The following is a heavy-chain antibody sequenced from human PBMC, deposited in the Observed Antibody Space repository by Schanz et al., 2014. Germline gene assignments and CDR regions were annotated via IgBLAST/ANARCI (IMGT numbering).Heavy chain of an antibody. CDR1: GYTFTTYY. Sequence: QVQLVQSGAEVKKPGVSVKVSCKASGYTFTTYYIHWVRQAPGQGLEWMGIINPSGGSTSHAQKFQGRVTMTRDTSTSTVYMELSSLRSEDTAVYYCARDGEAAAGCDYWGQGTLVTVSP. CDR3: ARDGEAAAGCDY. V-gene: IGHV1-46*03. D-gene: IGHD6-13*01. J-gene: IGHJ4*02. CDR2: INPSGGST.